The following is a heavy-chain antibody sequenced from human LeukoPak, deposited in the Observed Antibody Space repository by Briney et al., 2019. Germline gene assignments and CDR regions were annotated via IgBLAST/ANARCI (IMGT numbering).Heavy chain of an antibody. D-gene: IGHD2-2*01. CDR2: ISSSGSTI. CDR1: GFTFSDYY. J-gene: IGHJ4*02. CDR3: ARAPLHLAMYHYFDY. V-gene: IGHV3-11*04. Sequence: MTGGSLRLSCAASGFTFSDYYMSWIRQAPGKGLEWVSYISSSGSTIYYADSVKGRFTISRDNAKKSLYLQMNSLRAEDTAVYYCARAPLHLAMYHYFDYWGQGTLVTVSS.